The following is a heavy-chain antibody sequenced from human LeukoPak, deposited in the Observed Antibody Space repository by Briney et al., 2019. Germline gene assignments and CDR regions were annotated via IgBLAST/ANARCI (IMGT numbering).Heavy chain of an antibody. CDR1: GYSFTSFW. CDR2: IYPGDSDT. J-gene: IGHJ3*02. Sequence: GESLKISCKGSGYSFTSFWIAWVRQMPGKGLECMGIIYPGDSDTRYSPSFQGQVTISADKSISTAYLQWSSLKASDTAMYYCARHLAVAGFGDDAFDIWGQGTMVTVSS. V-gene: IGHV5-51*01. CDR3: ARHLAVAGFGDDAFDI. D-gene: IGHD6-19*01.